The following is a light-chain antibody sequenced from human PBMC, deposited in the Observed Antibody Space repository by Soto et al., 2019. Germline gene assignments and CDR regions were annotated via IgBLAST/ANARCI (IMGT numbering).Light chain of an antibody. CDR1: SSNIGTNA. CDR3: AAWDDSLNGYV. J-gene: IGLJ1*01. CDR2: NTN. V-gene: IGLV1-44*01. Sequence: QSVLTQPPSASGTPGQRVTISCSGGSSNIGTNAVNWYQQLPGTAPKLLIYNTNQRPSGVPDRFSGSKSGTSASLAISGLQSEDEADYYCAAWDDSLNGYVFGTGTKLPVL.